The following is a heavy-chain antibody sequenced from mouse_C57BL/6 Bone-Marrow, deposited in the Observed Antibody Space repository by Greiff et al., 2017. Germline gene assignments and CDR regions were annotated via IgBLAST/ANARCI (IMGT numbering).Heavy chain of an antibody. Sequence: EVKLQESGGGLVKPGGSLKLSCAASGFTFSDYGMHWVRQAPEKGLEWVAYISSGSSTIYYADTVKGRFTISRDNAKNTLFLQMTSLRSEDTAMYYCARSSSSFFAYWGQGTLVTVSA. CDR3: ARSSSSFFAY. CDR1: GFTFSDYG. D-gene: IGHD1-1*01. V-gene: IGHV5-17*01. CDR2: ISSGSSTI. J-gene: IGHJ3*01.